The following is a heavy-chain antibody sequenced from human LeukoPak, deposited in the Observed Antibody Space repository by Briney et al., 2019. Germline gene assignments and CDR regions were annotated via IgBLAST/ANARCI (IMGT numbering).Heavy chain of an antibody. CDR1: GFTFSGYT. Sequence: GGSLRLSCAASGFTFSGYTMTWVRQAPGKGLEWVSSISNSSTYIYYADSVKGRFTISRDNAKNSLCLQMSSLRAEDTAVYYCAREPLGSGWYFDYWGQGTLVTVSS. V-gene: IGHV3-21*01. CDR3: AREPLGSGWYFDY. CDR2: ISNSSTYI. J-gene: IGHJ4*02. D-gene: IGHD6-19*01.